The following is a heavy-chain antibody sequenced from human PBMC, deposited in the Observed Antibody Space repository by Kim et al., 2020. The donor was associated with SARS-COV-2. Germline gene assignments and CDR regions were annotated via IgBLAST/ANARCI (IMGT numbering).Heavy chain of an antibody. CDR1: GFTFSSYA. V-gene: IGHV3-30-3*01. Sequence: GGSLRLSCAASGFTFSSYAMHWVRQAPGKGLEWVAVISYDGSNKYYADSVKGRFTISRDNSKNTLYLQMNSLRAEDTAVYYCATERRLEWVIDYWGQGTLVTVSS. D-gene: IGHD3-3*01. CDR2: ISYDGSNK. CDR3: ATERRLEWVIDY. J-gene: IGHJ4*02.